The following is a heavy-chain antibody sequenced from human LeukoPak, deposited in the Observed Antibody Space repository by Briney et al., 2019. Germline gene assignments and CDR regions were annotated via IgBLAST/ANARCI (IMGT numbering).Heavy chain of an antibody. D-gene: IGHD2-21*02. CDR3: AKGGRHIVVVTLYGMDV. V-gene: IGHV3-23*01. Sequence: PGGSLRLSCAASGFTFSSYAMSWVRQAPGKGLEWVSAISGSGGSTYYADSVKGRFTISRDNSKNTLYLQMNSLRAEDTAVYYCAKGGRHIVVVTLYGMDVWGQGTTVTVSS. J-gene: IGHJ6*02. CDR2: ISGSGGST. CDR1: GFTFSSYA.